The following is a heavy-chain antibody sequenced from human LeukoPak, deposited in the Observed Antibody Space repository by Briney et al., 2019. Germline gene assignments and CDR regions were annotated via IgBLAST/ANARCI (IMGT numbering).Heavy chain of an antibody. CDR2: INPNSGAT. V-gene: IGHV1-2*02. CDR3: ARDGAGGDYESSDYYAYYFDY. J-gene: IGHJ4*02. Sequence: ASVKVSCKASGYTFTGYYMHWVRQAPGQGLEGMGWINPNSGATTSAQKFQGRVTMTRDTSISTAYMELSRLRSDDTAVYYCARDGAGGDYESSDYYAYYFDYWGQGTLVTVSS. CDR1: GYTFTGYY. D-gene: IGHD3-22*01.